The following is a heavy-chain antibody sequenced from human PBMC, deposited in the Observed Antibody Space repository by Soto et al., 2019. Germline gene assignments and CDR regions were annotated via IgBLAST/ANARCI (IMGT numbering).Heavy chain of an antibody. Sequence: SETLSLTCTVSGDSISSGGYYWSWIRQHPGKGLEWIGYIYYSGSTYYNPSLKSRVTISVDTSKNQFSLKLRSVTAADTAVYYCARRELGAFDIWGQGTMVTVSS. D-gene: IGHD7-27*01. V-gene: IGHV4-31*03. J-gene: IGHJ3*02. CDR2: IYYSGST. CDR3: ARRELGAFDI. CDR1: GDSISSGGYY.